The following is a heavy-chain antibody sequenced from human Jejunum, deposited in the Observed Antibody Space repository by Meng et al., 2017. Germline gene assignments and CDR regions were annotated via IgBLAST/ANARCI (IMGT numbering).Heavy chain of an antibody. Sequence: GESLKISCAASGFTFSSFWMHWVRQAPGKGLVWVSHINTDGSTTNSADSVKGRFTISRDNAKNTLYLQMTSLGAEDTAVYYCVGSGGYLDYWGQGTLVTVSS. CDR2: INTDGSTT. CDR3: VGSGGYLDY. V-gene: IGHV3-74*01. J-gene: IGHJ4*02. D-gene: IGHD2-8*02. CDR1: GFTFSSFW.